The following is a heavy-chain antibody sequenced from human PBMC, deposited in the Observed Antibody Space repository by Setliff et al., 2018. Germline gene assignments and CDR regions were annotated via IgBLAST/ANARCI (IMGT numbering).Heavy chain of an antibody. V-gene: IGHV3-30*01. D-gene: IGHD3-3*01. J-gene: IGHJ4*02. Sequence: SLRLSCAASGFTFGSHAMHWVRQAPGKGLEWVAVISYDGSNQYYADSVKGRFTVSRDNSKNTLSLQMYSLRTEDTALYYCARERHLLSTVVIFGLSDFWGQGALVTVSS. CDR1: GFTFGSHA. CDR3: ARERHLLSTVVIFGLSDF. CDR2: ISYDGSNQ.